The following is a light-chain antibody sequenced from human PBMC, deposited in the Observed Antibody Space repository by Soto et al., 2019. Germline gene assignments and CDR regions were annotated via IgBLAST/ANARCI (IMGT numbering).Light chain of an antibody. J-gene: IGKJ4*01. Sequence: DIVMTQSPSTLSVSPGERVTLSCRASQSISSSKLAWYQQNPGQAPRLLMYGASNRATGIPARFSGSGSGTEFTLTISSLQPEDFAVYYCQQFSSYPLTFGGGTKVDIK. V-gene: IGKV3-15*01. CDR1: QSISSS. CDR3: QQFSSYPLT. CDR2: GAS.